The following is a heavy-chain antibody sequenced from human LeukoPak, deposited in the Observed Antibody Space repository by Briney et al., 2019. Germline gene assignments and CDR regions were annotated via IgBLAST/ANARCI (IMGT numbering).Heavy chain of an antibody. D-gene: IGHD3-9*01. CDR1: GGSVTDYY. V-gene: IGHV4-59*02. J-gene: IGHJ4*02. Sequence: PSETLSLTCTVSGGSVTDYYWSWIRRSPGKGLEWIGYIYYTGTSYNPSLKSRVTISVDTSKNQFSLKLSSVTAADTAVYYCARSKDILTGYCFDYWGQGTLVTVSS. CDR2: IYYTGT. CDR3: ARSKDILTGYCFDY.